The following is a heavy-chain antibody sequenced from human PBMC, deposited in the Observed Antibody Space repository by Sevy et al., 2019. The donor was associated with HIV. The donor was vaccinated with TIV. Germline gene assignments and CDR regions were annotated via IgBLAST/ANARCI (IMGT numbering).Heavy chain of an antibody. CDR1: GFTFSSYS. CDR2: ISSSSSYI. Sequence: GGSLRLSCAASGFTFSSYSMNWVRQAPGKGLEWVSSISSSSSYIYYADSVKGRFTISRDNAKNSLYLPMNSLRAEDTAVYYCAREGGGYYYDSSGYDDAFDIWGQGTMVTVSS. D-gene: IGHD3-22*01. CDR3: AREGGGYYYDSSGYDDAFDI. V-gene: IGHV3-21*01. J-gene: IGHJ3*02.